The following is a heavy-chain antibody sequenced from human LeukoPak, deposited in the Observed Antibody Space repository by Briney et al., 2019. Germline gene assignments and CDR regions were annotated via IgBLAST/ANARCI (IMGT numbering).Heavy chain of an antibody. CDR1: GFTFSSYA. Sequence: GGSLRLSCAASGFTFSSYAMSWDRQAPGKGLEWVSAISGGGGSTYYADSVKGRFTISRDNSKNTLYLQMNRLRADDTAVYYCAKAGTGHDWGQGTLVTVSS. V-gene: IGHV3-23*01. CDR2: ISGGGGST. D-gene: IGHD2-8*02. CDR3: AKAGTGHD. J-gene: IGHJ4*02.